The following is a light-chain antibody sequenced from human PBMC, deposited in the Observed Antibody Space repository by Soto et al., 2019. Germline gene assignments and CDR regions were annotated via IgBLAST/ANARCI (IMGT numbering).Light chain of an antibody. CDR2: DTS. Sequence: EIVLTQSPATLSLSPGERATLSCRASQTVGSYLAWFRQIPGQAPRLLIYDTSIRATGIPARFSGSGSGTDFTLTISSLEAEDFAVYYCQQYNNWPPGYTFGQGTKLEIK. CDR3: QQYNNWPPGYT. J-gene: IGKJ2*01. V-gene: IGKV3-11*01. CDR1: QTVGSY.